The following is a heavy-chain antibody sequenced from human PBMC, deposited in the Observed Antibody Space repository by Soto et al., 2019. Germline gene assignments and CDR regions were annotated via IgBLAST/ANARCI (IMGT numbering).Heavy chain of an antibody. CDR3: ARLQLVQKVIDY. Sequence: SETLSLTCTVSGDSIITYYWSWIRQPPGKGLQWIGYIFYSGGTAYNPSLKSRVTISLDMSKKQISLKLSSVTTADTATYFCARLQLVQKVIDYWGQGTLVTVSS. CDR2: IFYSGGT. J-gene: IGHJ4*02. V-gene: IGHV4-59*01. CDR1: GDSIITYY. D-gene: IGHD1-1*01.